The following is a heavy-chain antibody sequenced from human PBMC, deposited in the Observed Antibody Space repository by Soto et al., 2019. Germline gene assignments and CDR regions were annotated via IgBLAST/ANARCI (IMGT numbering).Heavy chain of an antibody. CDR3: ARLQLVQKVIDY. Sequence: SETLSLTCTVSGDSIITYYWSWIRQPPGKGLQWIGYIFYSGGTAYNPSLKSRVTISLDMSKKQISLKLSSVTTADTATYFCARLQLVQKVIDYWGQGTLVTVSS. CDR2: IFYSGGT. J-gene: IGHJ4*02. V-gene: IGHV4-59*01. CDR1: GDSIITYY. D-gene: IGHD1-1*01.